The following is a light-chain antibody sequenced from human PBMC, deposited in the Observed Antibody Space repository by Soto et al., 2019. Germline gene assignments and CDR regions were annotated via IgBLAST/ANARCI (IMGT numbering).Light chain of an antibody. CDR1: QSVTSN. V-gene: IGKV3D-15*01. CDR3: QQYSAYPLS. Sequence: EIVMTQSPATLSVSPGERATLSCTASQSVTSNLAWYQQKPGQAPRLLIYGASSRATATPDRFRGSGSGTDFTLTINRLEPEDFALYYCQQYSAYPLSFGGGTKVDIK. J-gene: IGKJ4*01. CDR2: GAS.